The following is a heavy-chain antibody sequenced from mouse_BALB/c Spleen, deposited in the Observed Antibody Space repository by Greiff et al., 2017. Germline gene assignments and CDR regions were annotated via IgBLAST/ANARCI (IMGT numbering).Heavy chain of an antibody. CDR1: GFNIKDTY. CDR3: ARAYGSSWFAY. D-gene: IGHD1-1*01. CDR2: IDPANGNT. Sequence: VQLQQSGAELVKPGASVKLSCTASGFNIKDTYMHWVKQRPEQGLEWIGRIDPANGNTKYDPKFQGKATITADTSSNTAYLQLSSLTSEDTAVYYCARAYGSSWFAYWGQGTLVTVSA. V-gene: IGHV14-3*02. J-gene: IGHJ3*01.